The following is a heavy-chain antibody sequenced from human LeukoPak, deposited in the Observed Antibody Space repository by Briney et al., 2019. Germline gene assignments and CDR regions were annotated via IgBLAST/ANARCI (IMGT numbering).Heavy chain of an antibody. CDR3: AKDFENYYGSGSFSFVMDV. V-gene: IGHV3-30*18. CDR1: GFSFSSYA. Sequence: PGGSLRLSCAASGFSFSSYAMHWVRQAPGKGLEWGAVMSYDGSNKYYADSVKGRFTISRDNSKNTLYLQMNSLRAEDTAVYYCAKDFENYYGSGSFSFVMDVWGQGTTVTVSS. J-gene: IGHJ6*02. CDR2: MSYDGSNK. D-gene: IGHD3-10*01.